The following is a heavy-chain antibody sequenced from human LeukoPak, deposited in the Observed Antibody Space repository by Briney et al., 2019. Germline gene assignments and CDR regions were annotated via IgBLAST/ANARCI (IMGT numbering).Heavy chain of an antibody. CDR2: IYYSGST. CDR1: GGSIGSYY. V-gene: IGHV4-59*01. J-gene: IGHJ3*02. D-gene: IGHD4-17*01. Sequence: SETLSLTCTVSGGSIGSYYWSWIRQPPGKGLEWIGYIYYSGSTNYNPSLKSRVTISVDTSKNQFSLKLSSVTAADAAVYYCARSGPTVTTGAFDIWGQGTMVTVSS. CDR3: ARSGPTVTTGAFDI.